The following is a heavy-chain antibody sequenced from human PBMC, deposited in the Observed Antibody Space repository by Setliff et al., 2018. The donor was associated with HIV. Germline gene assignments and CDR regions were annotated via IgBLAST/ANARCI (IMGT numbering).Heavy chain of an antibody. CDR3: TRYPLRPGIAGYFYFVDV. Sequence: PGESLKISCKDSGYSFPNDWIGWVRQMPGKGLEWVAIIFPGDSETRYSPSFEGQVTISADRSINTVYLQWSSLRASDTAIYYCTRYPLRPGIAGYFYFVDVWGTGTTVTVSS. J-gene: IGHJ6*03. V-gene: IGHV5-51*01. CDR1: GYSFPNDW. D-gene: IGHD3-9*01. CDR2: IFPGDSET.